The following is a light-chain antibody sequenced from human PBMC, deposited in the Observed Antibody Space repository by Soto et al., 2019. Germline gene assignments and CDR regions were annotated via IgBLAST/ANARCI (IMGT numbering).Light chain of an antibody. V-gene: IGLV2-14*01. Sequence: QSALTQPASVSGSPGQSITISCTGTSSDVGGYNYVSWYQQHPVKAPKLMIYDVSNRPSGVSNRFSGSKSSNTASLTISGLQAEDEADYYCSSYTSSSVVFGGGTKLTVL. CDR2: DVS. CDR1: SSDVGGYNY. CDR3: SSYTSSSVV. J-gene: IGLJ2*01.